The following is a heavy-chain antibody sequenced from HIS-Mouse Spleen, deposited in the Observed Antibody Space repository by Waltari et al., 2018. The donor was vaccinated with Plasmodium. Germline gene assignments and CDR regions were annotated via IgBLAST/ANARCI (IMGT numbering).Heavy chain of an antibody. D-gene: IGHD3-3*01. CDR3: ARAYYDFWSGYRFDY. V-gene: IGHV4-34*01. CDR1: GGSFSGYS. J-gene: IGHJ4*02. CDR2: INHSGST. Sequence: QVQLQQWGAGLFKPSETLSLTCAVYGGSFSGYSWSWTRQPPGKGLEWIGEINHSGSTNSNPSLKSRVTISVDTSKNQFSLKLSSVTAADTAVYYCARAYYDFWSGYRFDYWGQGTLVTVSS.